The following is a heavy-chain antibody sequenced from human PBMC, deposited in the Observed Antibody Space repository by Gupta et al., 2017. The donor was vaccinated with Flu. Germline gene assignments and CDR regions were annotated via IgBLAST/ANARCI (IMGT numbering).Heavy chain of an antibody. D-gene: IGHD2-15*01. CDR3: AREGRALDCSGGSCYSRFEYYFDY. V-gene: IGHV4-31*03. CDR1: GGSISSGGYY. J-gene: IGHJ4*02. Sequence: QVQLQESGPGLVKPSQTLSLTCTISGGSISSGGYYWSWIRQHPGKGLEWIGYIYYSGSTYYNPSLKSRVTISVDTSKNQFSLKLSSVTAADTAVYYCAREGRALDCSGGSCYSRFEYYFDYWGQGTLVTVSS. CDR2: IYYSGST.